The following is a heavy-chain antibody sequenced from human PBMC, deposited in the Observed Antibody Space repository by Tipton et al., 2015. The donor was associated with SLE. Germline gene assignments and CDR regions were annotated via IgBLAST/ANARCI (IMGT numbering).Heavy chain of an antibody. V-gene: IGHV4-4*07. Sequence: LRLSCTVSGGSFSSYYWSWVRQPAGKGLEWIGCIYTNGSTNYNPSLKRRVTMSVDTSKNQFSLKLSSVTAADTAVYYCTRDGGVGATVWWGQGTLVTVSS. CDR2: IYTNGST. D-gene: IGHD1-26*01. CDR1: GGSFSSYY. J-gene: IGHJ4*02. CDR3: TRDGGVGATVW.